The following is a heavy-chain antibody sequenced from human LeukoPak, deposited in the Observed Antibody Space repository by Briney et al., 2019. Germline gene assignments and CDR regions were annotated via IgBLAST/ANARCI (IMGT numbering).Heavy chain of an antibody. V-gene: IGHV3-33*01. CDR1: GFTFSSYG. D-gene: IGHD6-19*01. Sequence: GRSLRLSCAASGFTFSSYGMHWVRQAPGKGLEWVAVIWYDGSNKYYADSVKGRFTISRDNSKNTLYLQMNSLKTEDTAVYYCSTAPKRITVAGTSDDYWGQGTLVTVSS. CDR3: STAPKRITVAGTSDDY. J-gene: IGHJ4*02. CDR2: IWYDGSNK.